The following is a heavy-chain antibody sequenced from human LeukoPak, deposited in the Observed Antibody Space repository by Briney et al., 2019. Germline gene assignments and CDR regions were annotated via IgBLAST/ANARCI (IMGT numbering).Heavy chain of an antibody. CDR2: IYSSGST. D-gene: IGHD3-10*01. J-gene: IGHJ6*03. CDR1: GFTVSINY. V-gene: IGHV3-53*01. Sequence: GGSLRLSCVASGFTVSINYMSWVRQALGKGLEWVSVIYSSGSTYYADSVKGRFTISRDNSKNTLYLQMNSLRAEDTAVYYCASGSGSYRTPYYYMDVWGTGTTVTVSS. CDR3: ASGSGSYRTPYYYMDV.